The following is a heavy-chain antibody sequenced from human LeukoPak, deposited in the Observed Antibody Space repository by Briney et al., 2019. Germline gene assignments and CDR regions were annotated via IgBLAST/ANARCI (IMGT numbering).Heavy chain of an antibody. Sequence: ASVKVSCKASGYTFTSFAIHWVRQAPGQRLEWMGWINAGNGNTKYSQKFQGRVTISRDTSASPAYMELSSLRSEDTVLYFCARTAYDILTGEIHNWFDPWGQGTLVTVSS. CDR3: ARTAYDILTGEIHNWFDP. V-gene: IGHV1-3*01. J-gene: IGHJ5*02. CDR1: GYTFTSFA. D-gene: IGHD3-9*01. CDR2: INAGNGNT.